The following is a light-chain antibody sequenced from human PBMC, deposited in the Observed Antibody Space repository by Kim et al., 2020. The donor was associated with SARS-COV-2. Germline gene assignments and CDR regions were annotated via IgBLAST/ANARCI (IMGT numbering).Light chain of an antibody. CDR3: QQYDTYSWT. J-gene: IGKJ1*01. CDR1: QNIRRL. Sequence: ASVGDRGIITCRASQNIRRLLAWYQQKPGTAPKLLVYRASTLESGVASRFSGSGSGTEFTLTISSLQPDDSATYYCQQYDTYSWTFGQGTKVDIK. V-gene: IGKV1-5*03. CDR2: RAS.